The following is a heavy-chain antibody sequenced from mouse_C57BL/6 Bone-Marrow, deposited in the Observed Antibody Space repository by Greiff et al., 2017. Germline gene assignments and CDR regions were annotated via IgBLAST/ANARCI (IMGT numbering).Heavy chain of an antibody. J-gene: IGHJ3*01. Sequence: QVQLQQPGAELVMPGASVKLSCKASGYTFTSYWMHWVKQRPGQGLEWIGEIDPSDSYTNYNQKFKGKSTLTVDKSSSTAYMQLSSLTSEDSAVXYCARSFYYYGSSPRFAYWGQGTLVTVSA. CDR1: GYTFTSYW. V-gene: IGHV1-69*01. D-gene: IGHD1-1*01. CDR2: IDPSDSYT. CDR3: ARSFYYYGSSPRFAY.